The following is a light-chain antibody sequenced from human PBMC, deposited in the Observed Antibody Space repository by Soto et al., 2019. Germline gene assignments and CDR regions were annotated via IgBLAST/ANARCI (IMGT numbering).Light chain of an antibody. V-gene: IGKV3-20*01. Sequence: EIVLTQSPGTLSLSPWERATLSCRASQSGSNNDLAWYQQKPGQAPRLLIYGASNRATGIPDRFSGSGSGTDFTLTISRLEPEDFAVYYCQQYGSSGTFGQGTKVDIK. CDR1: QSGSNND. CDR2: GAS. CDR3: QQYGSSGT. J-gene: IGKJ1*01.